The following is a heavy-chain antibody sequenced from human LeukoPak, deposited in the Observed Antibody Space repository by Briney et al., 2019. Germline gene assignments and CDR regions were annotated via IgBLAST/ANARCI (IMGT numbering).Heavy chain of an antibody. J-gene: IGHJ6*03. CDR3: GGSAAHYYYMDV. V-gene: IGHV3-30*02. CDR2: IRYDGSRK. CDR1: GFTFSSYD. Sequence: GGSLRLSCAASGFTFSSYDMNWVRRAPGKGLEWVAFIRYDGSRKYYADSVKGRFTISRDNSKNTLYLQMNSLRAEDTAVYYCGGSAAHYYYMDVWGKGTTVTVSS. D-gene: IGHD2-2*01.